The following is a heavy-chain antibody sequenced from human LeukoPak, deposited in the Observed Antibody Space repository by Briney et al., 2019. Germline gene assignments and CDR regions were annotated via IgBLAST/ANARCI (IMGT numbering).Heavy chain of an antibody. Sequence: GGSLRLSCSASGFTFSRYAMHWVRQAPGKGLEYVSAISSYGGSTYYADSVKGRFTISRDNSKNTLYLQMSSLRAGDTAVYYCVKDGSGSYYTYYFDYWGQGTLVTVSS. CDR3: VKDGSGSYYTYYFDY. CDR2: ISSYGGST. D-gene: IGHD3-10*01. J-gene: IGHJ4*02. V-gene: IGHV3-64D*06. CDR1: GFTFSRYA.